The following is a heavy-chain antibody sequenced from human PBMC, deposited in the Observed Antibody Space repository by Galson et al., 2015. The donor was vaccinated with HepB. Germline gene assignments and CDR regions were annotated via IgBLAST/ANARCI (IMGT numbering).Heavy chain of an antibody. Sequence: SLRLSCAASGFSFSDYAMNWVRQAPGKGLECVSGISYSGGTTYYADSVKGRFTISRDNSRNTLYLQMKSLRGEDTAVYFCARGLRVRGSGTWSYYFDSWGQGTLVTVSS. CDR3: ARGLRVRGSGTWSYYFDS. CDR2: ISYSGGTT. J-gene: IGHJ4*02. V-gene: IGHV3-23*01. CDR1: GFSFSDYA. D-gene: IGHD6-13*01.